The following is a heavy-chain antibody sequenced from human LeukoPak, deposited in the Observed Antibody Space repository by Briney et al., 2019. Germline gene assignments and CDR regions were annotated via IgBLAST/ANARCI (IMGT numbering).Heavy chain of an antibody. D-gene: IGHD3-3*01. Sequence: SGGSLRLSCAASGFTFSSYWMSWVRQAPGKGLEWVANIKQDGSEKYYVDSVKGRFTISRDNSKNTLYLQMNSLRAEDTAVYYCAKGYDFWSGYYFDYWGQGTLVTVSS. V-gene: IGHV3-7*03. CDR2: IKQDGSEK. J-gene: IGHJ4*02. CDR1: GFTFSSYW. CDR3: AKGYDFWSGYYFDY.